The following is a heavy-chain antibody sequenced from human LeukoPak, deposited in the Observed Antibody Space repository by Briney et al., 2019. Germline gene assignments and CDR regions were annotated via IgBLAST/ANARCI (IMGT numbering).Heavy chain of an antibody. D-gene: IGHD1-26*01. V-gene: IGHV4-59*08. CDR2: IYSSGGT. CDR3: ARCIVGATIGYYYMDV. CDR1: GGPISCYY. J-gene: IGHJ6*03. Sequence: TSETLSLTCTVYGGPISCYYWSWLRQPPGKGLEWIGYIYSSGGTNYNPFLKSRVTISVDMSKNQFSLKLSSVTAADTALYYCARCIVGATIGYYYMDVWGKGTTVTVSS.